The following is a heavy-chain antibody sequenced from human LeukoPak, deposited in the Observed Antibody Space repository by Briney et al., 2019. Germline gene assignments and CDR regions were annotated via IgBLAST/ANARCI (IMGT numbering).Heavy chain of an antibody. CDR3: ARHYDSNSYGPGY. D-gene: IGHD3-22*01. Sequence: GGSLRLSCVASGFSFSSYAMHWVRQAPGKGLEWVSSISSSSSYIYYADSVKGRFTTSRDNAKNSLYLQMNSLRAEDTAVYYCARHYDSNSYGPGYWGQGTLVTVSS. J-gene: IGHJ4*02. CDR1: GFSFSSYA. V-gene: IGHV3-21*01. CDR2: ISSSSSYI.